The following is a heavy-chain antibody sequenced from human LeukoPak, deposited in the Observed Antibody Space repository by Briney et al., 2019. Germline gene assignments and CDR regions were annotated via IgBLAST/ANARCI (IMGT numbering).Heavy chain of an antibody. CDR3: VTTTRFRAFDY. Sequence: GGSLRLSCTASGFTFSSQWMSWVRQALGKGLEWVANIRQDGSETQYVNSMKGRFTISRDNAKNSSYLQMNSLRAEDTAMCYCVTTTRFRAFDYWGQGTLVTVSS. CDR1: GFTFSSQW. V-gene: IGHV3-7*01. J-gene: IGHJ4*02. D-gene: IGHD1-26*01. CDR2: IRQDGSET.